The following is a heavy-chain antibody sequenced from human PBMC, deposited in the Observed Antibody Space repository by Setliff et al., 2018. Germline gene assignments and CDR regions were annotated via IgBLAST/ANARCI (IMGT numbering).Heavy chain of an antibody. CDR2: LSQEGSTK. J-gene: IGHJ4*02. Sequence: GESLRLSCVASGFTFDNYWMGWVRQAPGKGLEWVAVLSQEGSTKDYIDSVKGRFAISRDNSKNTLYLQMNGLTAADTAMYYCAREPWKTIWSASSGPIIFDYWGQGIMVTVSS. D-gene: IGHD3-3*01. CDR3: AREPWKTIWSASSGPIIFDY. CDR1: GFTFDNYW. V-gene: IGHV3-30*10.